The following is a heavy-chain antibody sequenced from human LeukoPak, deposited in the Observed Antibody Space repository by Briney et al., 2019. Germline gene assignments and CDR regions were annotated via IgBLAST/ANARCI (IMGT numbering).Heavy chain of an antibody. Sequence: GGSLRLSCAVSGITLSSYVMSWVRQAPGKGLEWVAGVSGSGGGTNYADSVKGRFTISRDNPKNTLYLQMNSLRAEDTAVYFCAKRGVVIRVILVGFHKEAYYFDSWGQGALVTVSS. CDR1: GITLSSYV. V-gene: IGHV3-23*01. D-gene: IGHD3-22*01. CDR2: VSGSGGGT. CDR3: AKRGVVIRVILVGFHKEAYYFDS. J-gene: IGHJ4*02.